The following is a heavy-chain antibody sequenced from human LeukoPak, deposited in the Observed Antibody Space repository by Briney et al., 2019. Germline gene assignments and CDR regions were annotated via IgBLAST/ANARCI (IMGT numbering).Heavy chain of an antibody. J-gene: IGHJ4*02. CDR3: AKGSRDSRPYYFAF. Sequence: GGSLRLSCAASGFTFNNYAMSWVRQAPGKVLEWVSAITSSGGDTYHADSVKGRFTISRDNSKNTLCLQMNSLRAEDTAVYYCAKGSRDSRPYYFAFWGQGTLVTVSS. D-gene: IGHD3-10*01. V-gene: IGHV3-23*01. CDR2: ITSSGGDT. CDR1: GFTFNNYA.